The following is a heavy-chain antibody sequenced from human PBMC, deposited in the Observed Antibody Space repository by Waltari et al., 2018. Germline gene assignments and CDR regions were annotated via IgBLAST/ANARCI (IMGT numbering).Heavy chain of an antibody. D-gene: IGHD1-26*01. CDR1: GFTFSSYS. Sequence: QVHLVESGGGVVQPGRSLRLSCAASGFTFSSYSMHWVRQAPGKGLEGLAVISHDGSTIYYPDSVKGRFAIYRDDYQSTVFLEMHSLRLXDTAVYYCARDSAPFSARWPPPPYXWGQGVLVTVSS. V-gene: IGHV3-30*09. J-gene: IGHJ4*02. CDR2: ISHDGSTI. CDR3: ARDSAPFSARWPPPPYX.